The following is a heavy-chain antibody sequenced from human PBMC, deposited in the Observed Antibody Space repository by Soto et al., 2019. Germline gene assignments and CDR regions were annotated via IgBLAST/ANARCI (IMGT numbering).Heavy chain of an antibody. D-gene: IGHD3-22*01. V-gene: IGHV3-7*05. J-gene: IGHJ4*02. Sequence: GGSLRLSCAASGFTFTKYWMSWVRQAPGKGLEWVANIKQDGSENGYVDSVKGRFTISRDNAKKSLYLQMNSLRGEDTAVYYCASSGYVDRGYWGQGTLVTLSS. CDR3: ASSGYVDRGY. CDR2: IKQDGSEN. CDR1: GFTFTKYW.